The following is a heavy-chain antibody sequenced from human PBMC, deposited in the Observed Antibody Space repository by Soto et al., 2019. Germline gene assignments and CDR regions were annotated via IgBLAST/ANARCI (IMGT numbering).Heavy chain of an antibody. CDR2: TYYRSKWYN. D-gene: IGHD3-10*01. CDR3: ARAPGGEHTYGSSCYFCHGMDV. Sequence: QTLSLTCAISGDSVSSDSAAWNWIRQSPSRGLEWLGRTYYRSKWYNDYPISVKGRITINPDTSKNRFSLQLNSVTPQDTALYYCARAPGGEHTYGSSCYFCHGMDVWGQGTQVTVSS. J-gene: IGHJ6*02. CDR1: GDSVSSDSAA. V-gene: IGHV6-1*01.